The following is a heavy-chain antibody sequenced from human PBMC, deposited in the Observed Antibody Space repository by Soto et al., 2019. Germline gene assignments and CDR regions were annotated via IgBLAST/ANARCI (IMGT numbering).Heavy chain of an antibody. CDR2: ISGGGDTT. CDR1: GLPFKTFA. CDR3: AKHGPQYSSSLTHY. Sequence: EVQLLESGGGLVQPGEPLSLPFEGSGLPFKTFALPWVPQAQGKGRGWVSAISGGGDTTYYADSVKGRFTISRDNSKNTLYLQMNSLRAEDTAVYYCAKHGPQYSSSLTHYWGQGTLVTVSS. D-gene: IGHD6-13*01. V-gene: IGHV3-23*01. J-gene: IGHJ4*02.